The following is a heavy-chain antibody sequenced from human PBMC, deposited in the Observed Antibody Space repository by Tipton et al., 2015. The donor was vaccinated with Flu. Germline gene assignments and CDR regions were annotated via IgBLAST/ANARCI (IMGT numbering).Heavy chain of an antibody. CDR3: ARGHYDSSGYFDY. Sequence: TLSLTCSVSGGSISDYYWSWIRQPPGKGLEWIGYFFYSGSTNYNPSLKSRVTISVDTSKNHFSLKLSSVTAADTAVYYCARGHYDSSGYFDYWGQGTLVTVSS. CDR2: FFYSGST. V-gene: IGHV4-59*08. D-gene: IGHD3-22*01. J-gene: IGHJ4*02. CDR1: GGSISDYY.